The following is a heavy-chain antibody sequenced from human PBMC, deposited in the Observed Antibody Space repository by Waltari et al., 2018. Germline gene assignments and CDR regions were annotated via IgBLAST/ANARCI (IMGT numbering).Heavy chain of an antibody. D-gene: IGHD2-21*01. J-gene: IGHJ3*02. V-gene: IGHV3-48*04. CDR1: GFTFSSYS. CDR3: ARDQAHCGGDCYSSAFDI. Sequence: SGGGLVQPGGSLRLSCAASGFTFSSYSMNWVRQAPGKGLEWVSYISSSSSTIYYADSVKGRFTISRDNAKNSLYLQMNSLRAEDTAVYYCARDQAHCGGDCYSSAFDIWGQGTMVTVSS. CDR2: ISSSSSTI.